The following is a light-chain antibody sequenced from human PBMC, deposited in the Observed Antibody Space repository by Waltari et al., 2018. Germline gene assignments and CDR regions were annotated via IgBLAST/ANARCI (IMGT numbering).Light chain of an antibody. CDR2: DAS. Sequence: DIVLTQSPATVSLSPGEGATLPCRTSQSVSSFVAWYHQKPGQPPRLLIADASNRASGISDRITASGSGLDFTLTISSLEPEDVGVYYCQQRDNWPWTFGQGTKVEIK. CDR1: QSVSSF. V-gene: IGKV3-11*01. J-gene: IGKJ1*01. CDR3: QQRDNWPWT.